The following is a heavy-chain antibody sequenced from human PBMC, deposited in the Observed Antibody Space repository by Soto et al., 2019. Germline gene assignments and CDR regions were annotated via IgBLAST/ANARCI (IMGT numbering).Heavy chain of an antibody. CDR3: AKDMFDSRYSSSPAFFDY. J-gene: IGHJ4*02. CDR1: GFTFDDYT. CDR2: ISWDGGST. V-gene: IGHV3-43*01. Sequence: LRLSCAASGFTFDDYTMHWVRQAPGKGLEWVSLISWDGGSTYYADSVKGRFTISRDNSKNSLYLQMNSLRTEDTALYYCAKDMFDSRYSSSPAFFDYWGQGTLVTVSS. D-gene: IGHD6-13*01.